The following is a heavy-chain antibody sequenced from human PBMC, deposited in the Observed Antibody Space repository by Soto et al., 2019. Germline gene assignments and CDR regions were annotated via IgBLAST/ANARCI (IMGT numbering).Heavy chain of an antibody. Sequence: GGSLRLSCAASGCTFSNAWMNWVRQAPGKGLEWVGRIKSKTDGGTTDYAAPVKGRFTISRDDSKNTLYLQMNSLKTEDTAVYYCTTGHAVHYDSSGYYVPFDAFDIWGQGTMVTVSS. J-gene: IGHJ3*02. CDR1: GCTFSNAW. CDR3: TTGHAVHYDSSGYYVPFDAFDI. D-gene: IGHD3-22*01. CDR2: IKSKTDGGTT. V-gene: IGHV3-15*07.